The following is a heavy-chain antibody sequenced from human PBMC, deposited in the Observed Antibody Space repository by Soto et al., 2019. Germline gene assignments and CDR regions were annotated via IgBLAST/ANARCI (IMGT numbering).Heavy chain of an antibody. CDR2: ISGENGDT. V-gene: IGHV1-18*01. Sequence: QVQVVQSGAEVKKPGASVKVACKASGHTFTTFGMSWVRQAPGQGLEWMGWISGENGDTNSAQRFQDRVTMTTDTSTNTAYMELRSLTSDDTAVYYCARCYCSAGSCFTCWHFDLWGRGTLVTVSS. CDR3: ARCYCSAGSCFTCWHFDL. J-gene: IGHJ2*01. D-gene: IGHD2-15*01. CDR1: GHTFTTFG.